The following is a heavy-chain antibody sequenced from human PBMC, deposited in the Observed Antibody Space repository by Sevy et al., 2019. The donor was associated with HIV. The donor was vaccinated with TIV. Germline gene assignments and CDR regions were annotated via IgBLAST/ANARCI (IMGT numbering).Heavy chain of an antibody. CDR1: GYSFTNYW. J-gene: IGHJ3*02. CDR2: TYPGDSDT. CDR3: ARSSTSGWADAFDI. Sequence: GESLKISCKGSGYSFTNYWIGWVRQMPGEGLEWMGITYPGDSDTRYSPSFEGQVTISADKSIITAYLQWSSLKASDTAMYYCARSSTSGWADAFDIWGQGTMVTVSS. D-gene: IGHD2-2*01. V-gene: IGHV5-51*01.